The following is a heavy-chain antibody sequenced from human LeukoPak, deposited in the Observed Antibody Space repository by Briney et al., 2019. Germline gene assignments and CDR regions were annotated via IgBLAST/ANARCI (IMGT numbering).Heavy chain of an antibody. CDR3: ARAKPELLWFGEIRDYYMDV. J-gene: IGHJ6*03. V-gene: IGHV4-4*07. CDR2: IYTNGST. CDR1: GGSISSYY. Sequence: SETLSLTCTVSGGSISSYYWSWIRQPAGKGLEWIGRIYTNGSTNYNPSLKSRVTTSVDTSKNQFSLKLSSVTAADTAVYYCARAKPELLWFGEIRDYYMDVWGKGTTVTISS. D-gene: IGHD3-10*01.